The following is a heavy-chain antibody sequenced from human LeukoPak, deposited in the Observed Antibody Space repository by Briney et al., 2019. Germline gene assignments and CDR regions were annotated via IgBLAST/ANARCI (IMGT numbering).Heavy chain of an antibody. CDR2: INAGNGNT. V-gene: IGHV1-3*01. CDR3: ARDRSPYYDSSENGAFDI. J-gene: IGHJ3*02. CDR1: GYTFTSYA. D-gene: IGHD3-22*01. Sequence: ASVKVSCKASGYTFTSYAMHWVRQAPGQRLEWMGWINAGNGNTKYSQKFQGRVTITRDTSASTAYMELSSLRSEDTAVYYCARDRSPYYDSSENGAFDIWGQGTMVTVSS.